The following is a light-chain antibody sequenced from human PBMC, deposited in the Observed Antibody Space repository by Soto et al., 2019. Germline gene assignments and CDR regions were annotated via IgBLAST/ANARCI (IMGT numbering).Light chain of an antibody. CDR1: QSVRNN. CDR3: QQYDNWPPKT. J-gene: IGKJ4*01. Sequence: EVVMTQSPATLSVSPGERATLSCKASQSVRNNLVWYLQKPGQAPSPIIYDATTRATGIPVRFSGSGSGTEFTLTISSLQSEDVGVYYCQQYDNWPPKTFGGGTKVEVK. V-gene: IGKV3-15*01. CDR2: DAT.